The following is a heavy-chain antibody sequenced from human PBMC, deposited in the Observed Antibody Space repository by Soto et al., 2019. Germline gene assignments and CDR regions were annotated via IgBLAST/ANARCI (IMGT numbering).Heavy chain of an antibody. V-gene: IGHV1-18*01. CDR2: ISTYNGNT. Sequence: QGLLEQSGAEVKRAGDSVKVSCKASGYTFISYGIAWVRQAPGHWLEWMGWISTYNGNTTYAQKYKDRVTMSTDTPTSNAYMDVRSLRSDDPAGYYCARSGYSTSWGGILATGVHGVEIDYWGQGTLVTVSS. CDR3: ARSGYSTSWGGILATGVHGVEIDY. D-gene: IGHD6-13*01. CDR1: GYTFISYG. J-gene: IGHJ4*02.